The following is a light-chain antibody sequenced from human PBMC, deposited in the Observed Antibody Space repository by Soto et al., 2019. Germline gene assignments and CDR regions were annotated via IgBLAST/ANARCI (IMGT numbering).Light chain of an antibody. J-gene: IGKJ4*01. Sequence: IMMTQSPATLSVSLGERATLSGRAGQTIYSNVAWYQQRPGQAPRLLIYRASTRATGVPARFSGSGSGTEFTLTINSLQSEDFAVYYCQPYNNWPLTFGGGTKVDIK. CDR1: QTIYSN. CDR2: RAS. V-gene: IGKV3-15*01. CDR3: QPYNNWPLT.